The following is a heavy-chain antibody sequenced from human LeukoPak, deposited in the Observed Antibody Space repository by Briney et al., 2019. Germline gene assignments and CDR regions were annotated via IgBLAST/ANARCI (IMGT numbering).Heavy chain of an antibody. CDR2: IKQDGSEK. Sequence: GGSLRLSCAASGFTFSKFWMGWVRQAPGKGLEWVGNIKQDGSEKWFVDSVKGRFAISRENARTSLYLQMNSLRVDNTAVYYCAREATYYYDSSGSTHLLGDAFDIWGQGTMVTVSS. CDR3: AREATYYYDSSGSTHLLGDAFDI. CDR1: GFTFSKFW. J-gene: IGHJ3*02. V-gene: IGHV3-7*01. D-gene: IGHD3-22*01.